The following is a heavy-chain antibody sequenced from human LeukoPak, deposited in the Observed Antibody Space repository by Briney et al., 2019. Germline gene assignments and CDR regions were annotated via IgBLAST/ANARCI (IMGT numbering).Heavy chain of an antibody. CDR3: ASEGGATGHPTLDY. Sequence: PSETLSLTCTVSGGSISSYYWSWIRQPAGKGLEWTGRIYTSGSTNYNPSLKSRVTMSVDTSKNQFSLKLSSVTAADTAVYYCASEGGATGHPTLDYWGQGTLVTVSS. CDR2: IYTSGST. J-gene: IGHJ4*02. CDR1: GGSISSYY. V-gene: IGHV4-4*07. D-gene: IGHD1-26*01.